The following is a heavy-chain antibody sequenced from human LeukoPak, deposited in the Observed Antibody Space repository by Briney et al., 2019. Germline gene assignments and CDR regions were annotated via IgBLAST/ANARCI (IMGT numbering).Heavy chain of an antibody. J-gene: IGHJ4*02. Sequence: SGTLSLTCAVSGGSISSSNWWSWVRQPPGKGLEWIGEIYHSGSTNYNPSLKSRVTISLDKSKNQCSLKLSSVTAADTAVYYCARGGYDSSGYYPDEFDYWGQGTLVTVSS. CDR2: IYHSGST. CDR1: GGSISSSNW. CDR3: ARGGYDSSGYYPDEFDY. D-gene: IGHD3-22*01. V-gene: IGHV4-4*02.